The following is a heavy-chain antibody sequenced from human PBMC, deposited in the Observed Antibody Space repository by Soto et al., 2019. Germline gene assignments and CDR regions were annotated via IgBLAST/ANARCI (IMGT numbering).Heavy chain of an antibody. CDR2: ISGSAGTT. V-gene: IGHV3-23*01. D-gene: IGHD2-8*01. J-gene: IGHJ3*02. Sequence: GGSLRLSCAASGFTFSSHGMNWVRQAPGKGLEWVSFISGSAGTTFYADSVKGRFTISRDNSKNTLYLQMSSLRAEDTALYYCAKDRGVEGSSVRAFDIWGQGTMGTV. CDR3: AKDRGVEGSSVRAFDI. CDR1: GFTFSSHG.